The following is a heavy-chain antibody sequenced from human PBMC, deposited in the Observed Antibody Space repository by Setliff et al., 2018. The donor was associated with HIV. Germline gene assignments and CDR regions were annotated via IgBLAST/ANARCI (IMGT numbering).Heavy chain of an antibody. Sequence: PSETLSLTCAVPGGSISSSNWWSWVRQPPGKGLEWIGEIYHSGSTYYNPSLKSRVTISVDTSKNQFSLKLSSVTAADTAVYYCARGVRIRVVTATYFDYWGQGTLVTVSS. V-gene: IGHV4-4*02. D-gene: IGHD3-10*01. CDR1: GGSISSSNW. J-gene: IGHJ4*02. CDR2: IYHSGST. CDR3: ARGVRIRVVTATYFDY.